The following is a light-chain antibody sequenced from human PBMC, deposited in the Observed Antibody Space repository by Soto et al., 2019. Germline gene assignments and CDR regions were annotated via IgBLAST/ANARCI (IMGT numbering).Light chain of an antibody. CDR1: SSNIGINT. J-gene: IGLJ1*01. Sequence: QSVLTQPPSASGTPGQRVIISCSGSSSNIGINTVNWYQQLPGTAPKLLIYSNNQRPSGVPGRFSGSKSGTSASLAISGLQSGDEADYYCAEWDDTLNGYVFGTGTKVTVL. V-gene: IGLV1-44*01. CDR2: SNN. CDR3: AEWDDTLNGYV.